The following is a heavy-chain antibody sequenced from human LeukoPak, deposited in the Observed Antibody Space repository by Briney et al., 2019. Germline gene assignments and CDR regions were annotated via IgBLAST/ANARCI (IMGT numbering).Heavy chain of an antibody. CDR2: IYYSGST. Sequence: SETLSLTCTVSGGSISSGGHYWSWIRQHPGKGLEWIGYIYYSGSTNYNPSLKSRVTISVDTSKNQFSLKLSSVTAADTAVCYCAREIIGGDYGWGQGTLVTVSS. CDR3: AREIIGGDYG. V-gene: IGHV4-31*03. J-gene: IGHJ4*02. CDR1: GGSISSGGHY. D-gene: IGHD4-17*01.